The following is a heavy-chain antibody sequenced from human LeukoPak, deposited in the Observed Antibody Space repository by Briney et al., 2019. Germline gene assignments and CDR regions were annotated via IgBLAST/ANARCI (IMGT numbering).Heavy chain of an antibody. J-gene: IGHJ4*02. D-gene: IGHD3-9*01. Sequence: PSETLSLTCTVSGGSISSGSYFWSWIRQPAGKGLEWIGRIYTSGSTNYNPSLKSRVTISVDTSKNQFSLKLSSVTAADTAVYYCARNDILTGYCFDYWGQGTLVTVSS. CDR2: IYTSGST. V-gene: IGHV4-61*02. CDR3: ARNDILTGYCFDY. CDR1: GGSISSGSYF.